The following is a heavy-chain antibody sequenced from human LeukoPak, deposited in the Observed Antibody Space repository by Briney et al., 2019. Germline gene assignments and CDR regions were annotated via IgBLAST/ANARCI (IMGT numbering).Heavy chain of an antibody. CDR2: MNPNSGNT. CDR1: GYTFTSYD. V-gene: IGHV1-8*02. J-gene: IGHJ6*03. Sequence: GASVKVSCKASGYTFTSYDINWVRQATGQGLEWMGWMNPNSGNTGYAQKFQGRVTMTEDTSTDTAYMELSSLRSEDTAVYYCATALPPPVRNTYYYYYYMDVWGKGTTVTVSS. D-gene: IGHD6-19*01. CDR3: ATALPPPVRNTYYYYYYMDV.